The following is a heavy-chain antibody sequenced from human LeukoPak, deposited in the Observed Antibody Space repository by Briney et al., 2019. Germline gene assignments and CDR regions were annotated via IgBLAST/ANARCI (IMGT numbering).Heavy chain of an antibody. Sequence: PGGSLRLSCAASGSTFSSYSMNWVRQAPGKGLEWVSYISSTSSTIYYADSVKGRFTISRDTAKNSLYLQMNSLRAEDTAVYSCARGDYGDYWNYYYMDVWGKGTTVTVSS. J-gene: IGHJ6*03. V-gene: IGHV3-48*01. CDR1: GSTFSSYS. D-gene: IGHD4-17*01. CDR2: ISSTSSTI. CDR3: ARGDYGDYWNYYYMDV.